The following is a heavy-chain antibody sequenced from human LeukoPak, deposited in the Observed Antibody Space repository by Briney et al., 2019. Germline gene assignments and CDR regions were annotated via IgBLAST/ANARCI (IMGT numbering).Heavy chain of an antibody. CDR3: AKGFEYSSSSGKRVDY. CDR1: GFTFSSYG. V-gene: IGHV3-30*02. J-gene: IGHJ4*02. CDR2: IRYDGSNK. D-gene: IGHD6-6*01. Sequence: GGSLRLSCAASGFTFSSYGMHWVRQAPGKGLEWVAFIRYDGSNKYYADSVKRRFTISRDNSKNTLYLQMNSLRAEDTAVYYCAKGFEYSSSSGKRVDYWGQGTLVTVSS.